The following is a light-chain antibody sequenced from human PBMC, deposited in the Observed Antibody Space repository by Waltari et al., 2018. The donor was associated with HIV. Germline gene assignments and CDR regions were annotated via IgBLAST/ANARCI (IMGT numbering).Light chain of an antibody. V-gene: IGKV3-11*01. CDR3: QQQSNWPIT. CDR1: QSVSSS. CDR2: DAS. J-gene: IGKJ5*01. Sequence: EIVLTQSPATLSLYPGERATLSCRASQSVSSSLAWYQQKPGQAPRLLIFDASNRATGIPARFSGSGFGTDFTLTISSLEPEDFAVYYCQQQSNWPITFGQGTRLEIK.